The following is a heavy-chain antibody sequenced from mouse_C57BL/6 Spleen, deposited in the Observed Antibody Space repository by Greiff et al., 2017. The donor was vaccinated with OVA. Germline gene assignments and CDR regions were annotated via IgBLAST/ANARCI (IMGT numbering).Heavy chain of an antibody. J-gene: IGHJ2*01. D-gene: IGHD3-2*02. CDR2: IDPSDSET. Sequence: VQLQQPGAELVRPGSSVKLSCKASGYTFTSYWMHWVKQRPIQGLEWIGNIDPSDSETHYHHKFKDQATLTVDKSSSTAYMQLSSLTSEDSAVYYCARSGSSGYGDYFDYWGQGTTLTVAS. CDR3: ARSGSSGYGDYFDY. CDR1: GYTFTSYW. V-gene: IGHV1-52*01.